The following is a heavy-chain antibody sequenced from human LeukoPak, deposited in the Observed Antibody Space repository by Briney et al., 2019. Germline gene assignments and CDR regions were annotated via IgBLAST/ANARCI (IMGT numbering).Heavy chain of an antibody. Sequence: GGSLRLSCAASGFTFSNNAMTWVRQAPGKGLEWVSTVSDDGVATYYADSVRGRFAISRDNSKDTVYLQMGSLRVEDTAVSYCAKPRMWNLRLASWGQGTLVAVSS. CDR2: VSDDGVAT. CDR1: GFTFSNNA. D-gene: IGHD1-1*01. J-gene: IGHJ4*02. V-gene: IGHV3-23*01. CDR3: AKPRMWNLRLAS.